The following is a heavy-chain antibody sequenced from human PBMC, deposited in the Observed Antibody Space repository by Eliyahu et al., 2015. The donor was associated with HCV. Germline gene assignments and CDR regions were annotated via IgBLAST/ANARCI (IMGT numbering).Heavy chain of an antibody. J-gene: IGHJ3*02. CDR3: AREGSSATFDI. Sequence: DSVKGRFTISRDNAKNSLYLQMNSLRAEDTAVYYCAREGSSATFDIWGQGTMVSVSS. D-gene: IGHD2-2*01. V-gene: IGHV3-7*01.